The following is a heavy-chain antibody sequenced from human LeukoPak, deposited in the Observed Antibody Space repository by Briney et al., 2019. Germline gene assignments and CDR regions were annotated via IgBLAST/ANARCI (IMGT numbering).Heavy chain of an antibody. CDR1: GFTFSSYG. J-gene: IGHJ4*02. Sequence: GRSLRLSCAASGFTFSSYGMHWVRQAPGKGLEWEAVISYDGSNKYYADSVKGRFTISRDNSKNTLYLQMNGLRAEDTAVYYCAKIKTTVMTGYFDYWGQGTLVTVSS. D-gene: IGHD4-17*01. CDR3: AKIKTTVMTGYFDY. V-gene: IGHV3-30*18. CDR2: ISYDGSNK.